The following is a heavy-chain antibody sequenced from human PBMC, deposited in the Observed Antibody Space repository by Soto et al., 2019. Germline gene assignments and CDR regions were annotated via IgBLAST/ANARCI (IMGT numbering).Heavy chain of an antibody. J-gene: IGHJ4*02. CDR3: AREARLSDFDY. CDR2: IYYTGST. CDR1: GGSVTSGSYY. D-gene: IGHD2-21*01. Sequence: PSETLSLTCTVSGGSVTSGSYYWSWIRQPPGKGLEWIGYIYYTGSTNYNPSLKSRVTISVDTSKNQFSLKLSSVTAADTAVYYCAREARLSDFDYWGQGTLVTVSS. V-gene: IGHV4-61*01.